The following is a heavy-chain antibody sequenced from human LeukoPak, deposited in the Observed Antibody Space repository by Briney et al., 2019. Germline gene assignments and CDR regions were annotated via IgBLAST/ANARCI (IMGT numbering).Heavy chain of an antibody. Sequence: GGSLRLSCAASGFTFSSYSMNWVRQAPGKGLEWVSCISSSSSTIYYADSVKGRFTISRDNAKNSLYLQMNSLRAEDTAVYYCAREEKDSSGWYILDYWGQGTLVTVSS. V-gene: IGHV3-48*01. CDR1: GFTFSSYS. D-gene: IGHD6-19*01. J-gene: IGHJ4*02. CDR2: ISSSSSTI. CDR3: AREEKDSSGWYILDY.